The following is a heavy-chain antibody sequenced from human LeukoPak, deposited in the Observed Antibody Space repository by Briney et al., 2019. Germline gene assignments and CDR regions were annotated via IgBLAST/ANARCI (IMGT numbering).Heavy chain of an antibody. V-gene: IGHV3-23*01. CDR3: ARDAKYSSSWFNWFDP. J-gene: IGHJ5*02. Sequence: GGSLRLSCAASGFTFSSYAMSWVRQAPGKGLEWVSAISGSGGSTYYADSVKGRFTISRDNSKNSLYLQMNSLRAEDTAVYYCARDAKYSSSWFNWFDPWGQGTLVTVSS. CDR1: GFTFSSYA. CDR2: ISGSGGST. D-gene: IGHD6-13*01.